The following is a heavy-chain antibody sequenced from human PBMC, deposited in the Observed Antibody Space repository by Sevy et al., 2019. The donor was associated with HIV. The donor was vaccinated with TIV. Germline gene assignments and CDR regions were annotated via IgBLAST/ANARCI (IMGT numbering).Heavy chain of an antibody. CDR1: GYTFTSYD. CDR3: ARHKGVSYGGEGFDY. J-gene: IGHJ4*02. D-gene: IGHD5-18*01. V-gene: IGHV1-8*01. Sequence: ASVKVSCKASGYTFTSYDINWVRQATGQGLEWMGWMNPNSGNTGYAQKFQGRVTMTRNTSISTAYMELSSLGSEDTAVYYWARHKGVSYGGEGFDYWGQGTLVTVSS. CDR2: MNPNSGNT.